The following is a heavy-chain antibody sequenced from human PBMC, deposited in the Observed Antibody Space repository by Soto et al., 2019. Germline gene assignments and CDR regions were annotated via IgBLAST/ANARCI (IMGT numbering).Heavy chain of an antibody. J-gene: IGHJ6*02. D-gene: IGHD3-3*01. CDR3: AKENYDVWSGYPRKYGMDV. CDR2: ISYDGSNK. V-gene: IGHV3-30*18. Sequence: QVQLVESGGGVVQPGRSLRLSCAASGFTFSSYGMNWVRQAPGKGLEWVAVISYDGSNKYYGDSVKGRFTISRDNSKNTLYLQMNSLRAEDMAVYYCAKENYDVWSGYPRKYGMDVWGQGTTVTVSS. CDR1: GFTFSSYG.